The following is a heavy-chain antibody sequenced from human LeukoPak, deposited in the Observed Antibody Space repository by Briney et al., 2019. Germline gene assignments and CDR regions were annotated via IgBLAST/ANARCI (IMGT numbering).Heavy chain of an antibody. D-gene: IGHD3-9*01. CDR2: IWFDGGKI. J-gene: IGHJ4*02. V-gene: IGHV3-33*06. CDR3: AKGMDILSGYVDY. Sequence: GGSLRLSCAASGFPFSSYVMHWLRQAPGKGLEWVAVIWFDGGKIYYADSVKGRFTISRDNSKNTLSLQMNSLRAEDTAVYYCAKGMDILSGYVDYWGQGTQVTVSS. CDR1: GFPFSSYV.